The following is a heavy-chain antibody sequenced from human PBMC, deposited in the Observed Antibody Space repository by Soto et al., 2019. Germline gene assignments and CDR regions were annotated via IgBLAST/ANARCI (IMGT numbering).Heavy chain of an antibody. CDR2: IYYSGST. Sequence: SETLSLTCAVYGGSFSGYYWSWIRQPPGKGLEWIGYIYYSGSTNYNPSLKSRVTISVDTSKNQFSLKLSSVTAADTAVYYCARSGLYYYGSGSYLDFDYWGQGTLVTVS. J-gene: IGHJ4*02. V-gene: IGHV4-59*08. CDR3: ARSGLYYYGSGSYLDFDY. D-gene: IGHD3-10*01. CDR1: GGSFSGYY.